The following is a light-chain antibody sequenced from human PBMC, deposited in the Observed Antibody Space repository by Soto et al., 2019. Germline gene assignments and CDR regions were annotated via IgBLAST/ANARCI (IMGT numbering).Light chain of an antibody. CDR3: QHLDSSSYT. CDR2: GAS. Sequence: EVVLTQSPGTLSLSPGQRATLSCRASQSVTSSYLAWYQQKPGQAPRLLIYGASIRATGIPDRFSGSGSGADFTLTISRLEPEDFALFYCQHLDSSSYTFGQGTKLEI. V-gene: IGKV3-20*01. J-gene: IGKJ2*01. CDR1: QSVTSSY.